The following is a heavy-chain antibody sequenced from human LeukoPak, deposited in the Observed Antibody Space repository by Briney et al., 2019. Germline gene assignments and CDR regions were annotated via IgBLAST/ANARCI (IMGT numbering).Heavy chain of an antibody. D-gene: IGHD6-13*01. Sequence: SETLSLTCTVSGGSISSRSYYWGWIRQPPGKGLEWIGSIYDSGSTYYSPSLKSRVTISVDTSKNQFSLKLSSVTAADTAVYYCARGRGSSWHHYYYYYMDVWGKGTTVTVSS. J-gene: IGHJ6*03. CDR2: IYDSGST. V-gene: IGHV4-39*01. CDR1: GGSISSRSYY. CDR3: ARGRGSSWHHYYYYYMDV.